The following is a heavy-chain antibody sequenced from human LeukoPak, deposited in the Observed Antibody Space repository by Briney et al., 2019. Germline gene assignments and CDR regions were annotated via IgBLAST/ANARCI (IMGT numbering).Heavy chain of an antibody. Sequence: ASVKVSCKASGYTFTGYYIHWVRQAPGQGLEWMGWINPNSGGTNYAQKFQGWVTMTRDTSISTAYMELSRLRSDDTAVYYCASTRGTYYDSSGYVAFDIWGQGTMVTVSS. CDR3: ASTRGTYYDSSGYVAFDI. J-gene: IGHJ3*02. CDR2: INPNSGGT. D-gene: IGHD3-22*01. V-gene: IGHV1-2*04. CDR1: GYTFTGYY.